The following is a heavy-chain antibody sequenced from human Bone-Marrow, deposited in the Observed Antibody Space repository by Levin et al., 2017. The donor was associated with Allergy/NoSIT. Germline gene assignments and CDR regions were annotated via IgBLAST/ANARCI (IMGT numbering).Heavy chain of an antibody. Sequence: GESLKISCKASGYSFTSYGFSWVRQAPGQGLEWMGWISGYNGDTNYAQKVQGRVTMTTDTSTSTAYMELRSLRFDDTAVYYCARDWEIAASRDCFDPWGQGTLVTVSS. CDR2: ISGYNGDT. CDR3: ARDWEIAASRDCFDP. D-gene: IGHD6-13*01. CDR1: GYSFTSYG. V-gene: IGHV1-18*01. J-gene: IGHJ5*02.